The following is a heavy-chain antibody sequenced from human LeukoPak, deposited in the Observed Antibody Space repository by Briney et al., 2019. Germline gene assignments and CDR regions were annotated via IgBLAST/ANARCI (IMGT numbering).Heavy chain of an antibody. CDR3: ARGGDNDFWSAYEEYYFDY. Sequence: ASVKVSCKASGYTSTSYDINWVRQATGQGLEWMGWMNPNSGNTGYAQKFQGRVTMTRNTSISTAYMELCSLRSEDTAVYYCARGGDNDFWSAYEEYYFDYWGQGTLVTVSS. D-gene: IGHD3-3*01. CDR2: MNPNSGNT. V-gene: IGHV1-8*01. J-gene: IGHJ4*02. CDR1: GYTSTSYD.